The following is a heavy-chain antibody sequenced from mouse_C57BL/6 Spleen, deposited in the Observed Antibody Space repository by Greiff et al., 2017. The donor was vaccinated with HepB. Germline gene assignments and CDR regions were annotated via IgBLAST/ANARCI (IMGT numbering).Heavy chain of an antibody. Sequence: QVTLKESGPGILQSSQTLSLTCSFSGFSLSTSGMGVSWIRQPSGKGLEWLAHIYWDDDKRYNPSLKSRLTISKDTSRNQVFLKITSVDTADTATYYCARSRPVVATNWYFDVWGTGTTVTVSS. J-gene: IGHJ1*03. CDR3: ARSRPVVATNWYFDV. D-gene: IGHD1-1*01. CDR1: GFSLSTSGMG. V-gene: IGHV8-12*01. CDR2: IYWDDDK.